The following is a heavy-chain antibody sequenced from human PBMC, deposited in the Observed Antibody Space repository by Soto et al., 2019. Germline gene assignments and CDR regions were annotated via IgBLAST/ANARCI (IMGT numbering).Heavy chain of an antibody. CDR2: FSGSGADT. J-gene: IGHJ4*02. D-gene: IGHD4-17*01. Sequence: GGSLRLSCAATGFTLRTNGMSWVRQAPGKGLEWVSSFSGSGADTYYADSLKGRFTISRDNSKNTLYLQMNSLRAEDTALYYCAGHGGYSYLGQGALVAVSS. CDR3: AGHGGYSY. CDR1: GFTLRTNG. V-gene: IGHV3-23*01.